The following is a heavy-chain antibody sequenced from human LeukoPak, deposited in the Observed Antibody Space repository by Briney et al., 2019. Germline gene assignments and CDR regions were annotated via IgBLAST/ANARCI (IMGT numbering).Heavy chain of an antibody. V-gene: IGHV4-39*07. CDR2: IYYSGST. CDR3: ARDGIAAAGTDY. D-gene: IGHD6-13*01. Sequence: WEPLSPPCPVSGGSIGISSTYWAWIREPPGKGLEWIGSIYYSGSTYYNPSLKSRVTISVDTSKNQFSLKLSSVTAADTAVYYCARDGIAAAGTDYWGQGTLVTVSS. CDR1: GGSIGISSTY. J-gene: IGHJ4*02.